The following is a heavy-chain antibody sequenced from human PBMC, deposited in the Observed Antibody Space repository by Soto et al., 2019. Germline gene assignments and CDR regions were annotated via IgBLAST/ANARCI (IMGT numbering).Heavy chain of an antibody. CDR1: GGSISSYY. D-gene: IGHD6-19*01. V-gene: IGHV4-59*01. Sequence: SETLSLTCTVSGGSISSYYWSWIRQPPGKGLEWIGYIYYSGSTNYNPSLKSRVTISVDTSKNQFSLKLSSVTAADTAVYYCARGTEQWLPRFDPWGQRTLVTVSS. J-gene: IGHJ5*02. CDR2: IYYSGST. CDR3: ARGTEQWLPRFDP.